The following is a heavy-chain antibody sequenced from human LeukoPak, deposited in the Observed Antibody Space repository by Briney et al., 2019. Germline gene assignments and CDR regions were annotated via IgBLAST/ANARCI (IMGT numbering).Heavy chain of an antibody. J-gene: IGHJ4*02. Sequence: ASVKVSCKASGGTFSSYAISWVRQAPGQGLEWMGRIIPILGIANYAQKFQGRVTITADKSTSTAYMELSSLRSEDTAVYYCASSNYYDSSGYYYWRVYFDYWGQGTLDTVSS. V-gene: IGHV1-69*04. CDR1: GGTFSSYA. CDR2: IIPILGIA. CDR3: ASSNYYDSSGYYYWRVYFDY. D-gene: IGHD3-22*01.